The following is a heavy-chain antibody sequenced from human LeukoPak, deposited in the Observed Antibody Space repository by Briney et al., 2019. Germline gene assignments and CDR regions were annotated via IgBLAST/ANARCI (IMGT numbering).Heavy chain of an antibody. J-gene: IGHJ3*02. V-gene: IGHV3-30*02. CDR1: GFTFSRYC. Sequence: GGSLRLAWAASGFTFSRYCMDWVRQAPGKGLEWVAFIRYDGSNKYYADSVKGRFTISRDNAKNSLYLQMNSLRAEDTAVYYCARDHAYAFDIWGQGTLVTVSS. CDR3: ARDHAYAFDI. CDR2: IRYDGSNK. D-gene: IGHD2-2*01.